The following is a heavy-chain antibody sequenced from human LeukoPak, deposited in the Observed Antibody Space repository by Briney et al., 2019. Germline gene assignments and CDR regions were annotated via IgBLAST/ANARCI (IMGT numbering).Heavy chain of an antibody. Sequence: PSETLSLTCTVSGGSISSYYWSWIRQPPGKGLEWIGYIYYGGSTNYNPSLKSRVTISVAPSKNQFPLKLSSVTAADTAVYYCARRTKALYWYFDLWGRGTLVTVSA. CDR3: ARRTKALYWYFDL. J-gene: IGHJ2*01. V-gene: IGHV4-59*08. CDR1: GGSISSYY. CDR2: IYYGGST.